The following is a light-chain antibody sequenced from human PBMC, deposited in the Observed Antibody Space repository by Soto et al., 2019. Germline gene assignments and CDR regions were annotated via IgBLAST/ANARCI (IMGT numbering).Light chain of an antibody. CDR3: QQFYSPVLS. CDR1: QNIAEF. J-gene: IGKJ4*01. CDR2: GTS. V-gene: IGKV1-39*01. Sequence: DVQMTQSPSSLSASIGDRVTLTCRASQNIAEFLNWYQVKSDKGPKLLIYGTSTLQSGVPSRFSGGGSGTEFTLNISNLHPEDFAVYYCQQFYSPVLSFAGGTRVELK.